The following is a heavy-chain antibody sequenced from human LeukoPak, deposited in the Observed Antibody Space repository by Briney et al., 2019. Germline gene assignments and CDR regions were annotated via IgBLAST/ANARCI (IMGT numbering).Heavy chain of an antibody. Sequence: SSETLSLTCTVPGGSISSSSYYWGWIRQPPGKGLEWIGSIYYSGNTYFNPSLKSRVTISVDTSKNQFALKLSSVTAADTAFYCCARHSNGYFDYWGQGTLVTVSS. CDR3: ARHSNGYFDY. J-gene: IGHJ4*02. V-gene: IGHV4-39*01. CDR1: GGSISSSSYY. CDR2: IYYSGNT. D-gene: IGHD3-22*01.